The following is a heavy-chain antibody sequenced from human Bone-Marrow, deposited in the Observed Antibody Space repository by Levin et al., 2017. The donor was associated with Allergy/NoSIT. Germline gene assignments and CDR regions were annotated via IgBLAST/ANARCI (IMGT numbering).Heavy chain of an antibody. J-gene: IGHJ4*02. Sequence: GGSLRLSCAASGFTFSRYAMAWVRQAPGQGLEWVSGMSGSGGRTVYADSMKGRFTISRDNSKNIMYLQMNSLRVEDTALYYCAREDNWNYDYWGQGTLVTVSS. CDR2: MSGSGGRT. CDR1: GFTFSRYA. V-gene: IGHV3-23*01. D-gene: IGHD1-7*01. CDR3: AREDNWNYDY.